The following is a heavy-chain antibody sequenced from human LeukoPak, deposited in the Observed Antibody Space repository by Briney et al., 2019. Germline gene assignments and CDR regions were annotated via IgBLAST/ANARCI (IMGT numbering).Heavy chain of an antibody. D-gene: IGHD3-9*01. J-gene: IGHJ4*02. CDR3: ARFRYAALTD. CDR2: ISWNSGSI. CDR1: GFTFDDYA. Sequence: GGSLRLSCAASGFTFDDYAMHWVRQAPGKGLEWVSGISWNSGSIGYADSVKGRFTISRDNAKNSLYLQMNSLRAEDTAVYYCARFRYAALTDWGQGTLVTVSS. V-gene: IGHV3-9*01.